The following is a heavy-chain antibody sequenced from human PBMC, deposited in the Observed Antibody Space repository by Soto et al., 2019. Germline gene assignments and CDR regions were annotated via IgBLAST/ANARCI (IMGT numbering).Heavy chain of an antibody. CDR1: GFAIRSNA. Sequence: VQLVESGGGVVQPGRSLRLSCEASGFAIRSNAIHWVRQAPGKGLEGVAVISFEGSYKYYADSVKGRFTVSRDNSKNTVSLQMDSLTGEDSALYYCVRAAGIAAAGSSQGVLWGQGTLVTVSS. CDR2: ISFEGSYK. J-gene: IGHJ4*02. D-gene: IGHD6-13*01. CDR3: VRAAGIAAAGSSQGVL. V-gene: IGHV3-30*04.